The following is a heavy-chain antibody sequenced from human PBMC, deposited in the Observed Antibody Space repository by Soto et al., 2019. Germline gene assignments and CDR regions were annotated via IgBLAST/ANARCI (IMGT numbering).Heavy chain of an antibody. CDR2: IWYDGSNK. D-gene: IGHD3-3*01. CDR1: GFTFSSYG. J-gene: IGHJ4*02. V-gene: IGHV3-33*01. CDR3: ARARLRFLEWLSGFDY. Sequence: QVQLVESGGGVVQPGRSLRLSCAASGFTFSSYGMHWVRQAPGKGLEWVAVIWYDGSNKYYADSVKGRFTISRDNSKNTLYLQMNSLRAEDTAVYYCARARLRFLEWLSGFDYWGQGTLVTVSS.